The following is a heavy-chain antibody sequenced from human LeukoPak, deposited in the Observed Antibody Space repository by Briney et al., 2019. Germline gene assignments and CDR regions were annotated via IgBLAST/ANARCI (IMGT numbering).Heavy chain of an antibody. D-gene: IGHD1-26*01. CDR3: ARSGSTCPYDYYYGMDV. J-gene: IGHJ6*02. V-gene: IGHV5-51*01. Sequence: GASLKISCKGSGYSITNYWIGWVRHMPGKGLGWVGIIYPGDSDTTYSPSFQGQVTISADKSISTAYLQWSSLKASDTAMYYCARSGSTCPYDYYYGMDVWGQGTTVTVSS. CDR2: IYPGDSDT. CDR1: GYSITNYW.